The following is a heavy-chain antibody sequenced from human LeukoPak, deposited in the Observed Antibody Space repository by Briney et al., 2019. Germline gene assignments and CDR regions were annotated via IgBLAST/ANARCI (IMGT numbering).Heavy chain of an antibody. CDR3: ARVYGANPPDA. CDR2: IYYSGKT. D-gene: IGHD4-17*01. V-gene: IGHV4-31*03. Sequence: PSETLSLTCTVSGGSISSGGYYWSWTRQHPGKGLEWIGCIYYSGKTYDSPSLKSRVTISVDTSKNQFSLKLSSITAADTAVYYCARVYGANPPDAWGQGTLVTVSS. J-gene: IGHJ5*02. CDR1: GGSISSGGYY.